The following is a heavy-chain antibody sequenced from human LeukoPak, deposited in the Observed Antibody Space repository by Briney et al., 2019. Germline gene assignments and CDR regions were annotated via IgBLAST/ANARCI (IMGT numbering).Heavy chain of an antibody. V-gene: IGHV3-23*01. CDR2: ISGSGGST. J-gene: IGHJ4*02. CDR3: SRAAMVRGVDYFDY. D-gene: IGHD3-10*01. Sequence: GGSLRLSCAASGFTFSSYAMSWVRQAPGKGLEWVSAISGSGGSTSYADSVKGRFTISRDNSKNTLFLQMNSLRAEDTAVYYCSRAAMVRGVDYFDYWGQGTLVTVSS. CDR1: GFTFSSYA.